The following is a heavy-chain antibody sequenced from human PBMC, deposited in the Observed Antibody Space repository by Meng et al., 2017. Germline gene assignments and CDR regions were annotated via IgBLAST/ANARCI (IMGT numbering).Heavy chain of an antibody. J-gene: IGHJ4*02. Sequence: SETLSLTCAVYGGSFSGYYWSWIRQPPGKGLEWIGEINHSGSTSYNPSLKSRVTISVDTSKNQFSLKLSSVTAADTAVYYCARGRWNYYVYWGQGTLVTVSS. CDR2: INHSGST. V-gene: IGHV4-34*01. CDR3: ARGRWNYYVY. CDR1: GGSFSGYY. D-gene: IGHD1-1*01.